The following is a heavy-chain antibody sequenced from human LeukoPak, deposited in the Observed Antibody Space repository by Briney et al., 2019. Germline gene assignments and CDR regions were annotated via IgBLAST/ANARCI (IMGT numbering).Heavy chain of an antibody. J-gene: IGHJ4*02. CDR1: GGTFSSYA. Sequence: ASVKVSCKASGGTFSSYAVSWVRQAPGQRLEWMGGIIPIFGTANYAQKFQGRVTITADESTSTAYMELSSLRSEDTAVYYCAREPTLVSAAGTVYWGQGTLVTVSS. CDR3: AREPTLVSAAGTVY. CDR2: IIPIFGTA. V-gene: IGHV1-69*01. D-gene: IGHD6-13*01.